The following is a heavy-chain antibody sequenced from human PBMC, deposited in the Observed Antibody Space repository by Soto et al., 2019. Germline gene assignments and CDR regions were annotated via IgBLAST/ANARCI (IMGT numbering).Heavy chain of an antibody. CDR3: AANRGYNYYYGMDV. CDR2: IKQDGST. V-gene: IGHV3-7*03. D-gene: IGHD3-22*01. Sequence: GGSLILSCAASGFTFSSYWMSWVRQAPGKGLEWVANIKQDGSTYYADSVKGRFTISRDNSKNTLYLQMNSLRAEDTAVYYCAANRGYNYYYGMDVWGQGTTVTVSS. J-gene: IGHJ6*02. CDR1: GFTFSSYW.